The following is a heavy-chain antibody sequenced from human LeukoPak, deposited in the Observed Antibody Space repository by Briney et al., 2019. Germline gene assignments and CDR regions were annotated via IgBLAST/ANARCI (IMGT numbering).Heavy chain of an antibody. V-gene: IGHV3-74*01. D-gene: IGHD1-26*01. CDR3: ARDKWELLSDY. Sequence: GGSLRLSCAASGFTFSSYWMHWVRQAPGKGLVWVSRINSDGSITNYADSVKGRFTISRDNAKNSLYLQMNSLRAEDTAVYYCARDKWELLSDYWGQGTLVTVSS. CDR1: GFTFSSYW. J-gene: IGHJ4*02. CDR2: INSDGSIT.